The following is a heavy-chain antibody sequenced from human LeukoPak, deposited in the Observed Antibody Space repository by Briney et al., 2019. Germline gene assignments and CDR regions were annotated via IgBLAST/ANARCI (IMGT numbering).Heavy chain of an antibody. D-gene: IGHD6-13*01. V-gene: IGHV3-23*01. CDR2: IRGRGTVT. Sequence: GGSLRLSCAASGFTFSSYAMSWVRQAPGKGLQWVSGIRGRGTVTYDADSVKGRFTIARDNPKNTLYLQMNSLRAEDTAVYYCAKDLSITADGDFDYRGEGTLVTVSS. CDR1: GFTFSSYA. J-gene: IGHJ4*02. CDR3: AKDLSITADGDFDY.